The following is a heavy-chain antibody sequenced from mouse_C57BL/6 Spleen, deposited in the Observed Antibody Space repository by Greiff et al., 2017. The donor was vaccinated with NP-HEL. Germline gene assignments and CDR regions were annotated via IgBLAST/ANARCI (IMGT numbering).Heavy chain of an antibody. D-gene: IGHD1-3*01. Sequence: QVPLQPSDPALLTPVSSFPLSCLFSVFTFPDLTLLWLFQSPVQCLACICYISPRVGSTKYNEKFKGKATLTADKSSSTAYMQLNSLTSEDSAVYFCAREWDYWGQGTTLTVSS. V-gene: IGHV1-78*01. CDR2: ISPRVGST. CDR3: AREWDY. J-gene: IGHJ2*01. CDR1: VFTFPDLT.